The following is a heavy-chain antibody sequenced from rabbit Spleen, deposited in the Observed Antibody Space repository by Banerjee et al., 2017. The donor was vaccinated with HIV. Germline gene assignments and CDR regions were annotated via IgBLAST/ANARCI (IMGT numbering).Heavy chain of an antibody. Sequence: QEQLVESGGGLVQPEGSLTLTCTASGFTLSNYWMCWVRQAPGKGLEWIGCIYTGSSGNTYYASWVNGRFTISKTSSTTVTLQMTSLTAADTATYFCARAGSSDRDYNLWGPGTLVTVS. CDR2: IYTGSSGNT. D-gene: IGHD4-2*01. V-gene: IGHV1S45*01. CDR3: ARAGSSDRDYNL. J-gene: IGHJ4*01. CDR1: GFTLSNYW.